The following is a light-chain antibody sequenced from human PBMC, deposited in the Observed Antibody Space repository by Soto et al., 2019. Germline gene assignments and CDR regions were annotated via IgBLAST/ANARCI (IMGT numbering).Light chain of an antibody. CDR2: EVS. V-gene: IGLV2-8*01. CDR3: SSYAGGIKWV. Sequence: QSALTQPPSASGSPGQSVTISCTGTSSDVGGYNFVSWYQQHPGNAPKFMIYEVSKRPSGVPDRFSGSKSGNTASLTVSGLQAEDEADYYCSSYAGGIKWVFGGGTKLTVL. CDR1: SSDVGGYNF. J-gene: IGLJ3*02.